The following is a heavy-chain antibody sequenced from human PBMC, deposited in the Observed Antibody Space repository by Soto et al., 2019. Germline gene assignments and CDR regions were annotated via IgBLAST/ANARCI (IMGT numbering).Heavy chain of an antibody. CDR3: ARRSDYDLWSGRGLDS. CDR2: NDPSDSYT. Sequence: GESKKISSKGAGNSITSYLNSWVRHIPGKGLEWVGRNDPSDSYTNYSPSFHGHVTISADNTISTAYLQRSRLKASDTVIYYCARRSDYDLWSGRGLDSWGQGTLVTVSS. J-gene: IGHJ5*01. V-gene: IGHV5-10-1*01. CDR1: GNSITSYL. D-gene: IGHD3-3*01.